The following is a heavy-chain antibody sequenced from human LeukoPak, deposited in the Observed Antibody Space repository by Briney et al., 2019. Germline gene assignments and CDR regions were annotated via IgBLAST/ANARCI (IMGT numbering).Heavy chain of an antibody. J-gene: IGHJ4*02. CDR1: GYTFTGYY. CDR3: ARVAPVRAAPTYFAS. V-gene: IGHV1-2*02. D-gene: IGHD2-2*01. CDR2: INPNSGGT. Sequence: ASVKVSCKASGYTFTGYYMHWVRQAPGQGLEWMGWINPNSGGTNYAQKFQGRVTMTRDTSISTAYMELSRLRSDDTAVYYCARVAPVRAAPTYFASGGKGTLVTVS.